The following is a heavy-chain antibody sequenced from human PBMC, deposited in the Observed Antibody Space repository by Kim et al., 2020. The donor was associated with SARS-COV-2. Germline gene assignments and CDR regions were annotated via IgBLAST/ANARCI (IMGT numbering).Heavy chain of an antibody. CDR3: ARGQQWLAGLFDY. CDR1: GFTFSSYG. CDR2: ISYDGSNK. V-gene: IGHV3-33*05. J-gene: IGHJ4*02. D-gene: IGHD6-19*01. Sequence: GGSLRLSCAASGFTFSSYGMHWVRQAPGKGLEWVAVISYDGSNKYYADSVKGRFTISRDNSKNTLYLQMNSLRAEDTAVYYCARGQQWLAGLFDYWGQGTLVTVSS.